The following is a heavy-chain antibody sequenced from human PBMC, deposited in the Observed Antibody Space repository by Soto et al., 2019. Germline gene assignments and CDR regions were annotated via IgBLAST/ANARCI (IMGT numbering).Heavy chain of an antibody. D-gene: IGHD6-19*01. J-gene: IGHJ6*02. V-gene: IGHV3-48*03. Sequence: WGSLRLSCAASGFMFISYEFNFFRLSPFKWLEWVSYINVGGDTRHYADSVRGRFTISRDDAKGSLYLQMDSLRVEDTAVYFCARKSQWLSGYIYHGMDVWSQGTSVTVSS. CDR3: ARKSQWLSGYIYHGMDV. CDR1: GFMFISYE. CDR2: INVGGDTR.